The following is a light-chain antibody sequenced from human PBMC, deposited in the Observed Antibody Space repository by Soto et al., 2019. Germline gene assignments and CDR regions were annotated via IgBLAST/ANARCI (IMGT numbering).Light chain of an antibody. J-gene: IGLJ2*01. CDR2: EVT. V-gene: IGLV2-8*01. Sequence: QSVLTQPPSASGSPGQSVTISCAGSISDVGGYNHVSWYQQHPGKAPKLLIYEVTKRPSGVPARFSGSKSGNTASLTVSGLQGDDEADYYCSSYGGTNNVIFGGGTKVTVL. CDR1: ISDVGGYNH. CDR3: SSYGGTNNVI.